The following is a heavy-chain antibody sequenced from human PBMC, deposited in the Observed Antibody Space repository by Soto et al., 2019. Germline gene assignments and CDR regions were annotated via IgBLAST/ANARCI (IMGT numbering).Heavy chain of an antibody. CDR1: GDSISNTNW. J-gene: IGHJ6*02. D-gene: IGHD3-9*01. Sequence: SETLSLTCAVSGDSISNTNWWSWVRQPPGKGLEWIAEIYHRGTTNYNPSLKSRVTITLDKSNNQFSLKLTSVTAADTAVYYCARPIDGFYAMDVWVPGTTVTVSS. V-gene: IGHV4-4*02. CDR2: IYHRGTT. CDR3: ARPIDGFYAMDV.